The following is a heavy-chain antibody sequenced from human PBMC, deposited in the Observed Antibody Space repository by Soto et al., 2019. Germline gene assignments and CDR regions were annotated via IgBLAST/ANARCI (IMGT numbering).Heavy chain of an antibody. CDR3: AKSSRQYASAIQAFFDP. CDR2: INPNSGGT. Sequence: VASVKVSCKASGYTFSGYYIHWLRQAPGQGLEWMGWINPNSGGTNYAQKFQGRVTVTRDTPTSTAYMELSSLRADDTAVYYCAKSSRQYASAIQAFFDPWGLGTLVTVSS. CDR1: GYTFSGYY. V-gene: IGHV1-2*02. J-gene: IGHJ5*02. D-gene: IGHD2-2*01.